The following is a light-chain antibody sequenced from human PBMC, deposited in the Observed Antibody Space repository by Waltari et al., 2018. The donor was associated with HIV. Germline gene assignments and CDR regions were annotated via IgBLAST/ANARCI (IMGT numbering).Light chain of an antibody. V-gene: IGLV1-51*01. CDR3: GTWDSSLSSVV. CDR2: DNK. Sequence: QSVLTQPPSVSAAPGQLVTISCSGSRSHPRSTYVSWYQHLPETSPKLRIYDNKDRPSGIPDRFSASKSGTSVALDITGLQTGDEGDYYCGTWDSSLSSVVFGGGTKLTVL. CDR1: RSHPRSTY. J-gene: IGLJ2*01.